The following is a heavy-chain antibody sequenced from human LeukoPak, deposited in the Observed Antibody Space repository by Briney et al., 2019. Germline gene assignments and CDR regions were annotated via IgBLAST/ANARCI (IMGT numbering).Heavy chain of an antibody. CDR2: IWSDGSND. CDR3: ARDPSGSGWSLSD. V-gene: IGHV3-33*01. Sequence: GRSLRLSCTASGFNFGSDAMHWVRQAPGKGLEWVAFIWSDGSNDHYADSVKGRFTISRDNSKNTVCLQMNSLRVEDTAVYYCARDPSGSGWSLSDWGQGTPVTVSS. J-gene: IGHJ4*02. CDR1: GFNFGSDA. D-gene: IGHD6-19*01.